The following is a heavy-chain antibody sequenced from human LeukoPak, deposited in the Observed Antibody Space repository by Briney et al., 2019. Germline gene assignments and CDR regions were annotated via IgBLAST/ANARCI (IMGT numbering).Heavy chain of an antibody. CDR2: INPNSGGT. V-gene: IGHV1-2*02. CDR1: GYTFTGYY. CDR3: ARRLVGARCFDY. Sequence: EASVTVSCKASGYTFTGYYMHWVRQAPGQGLEWMGWINPNSGGTNYAQKFQGRVTMTRDTSISTAYMELSRLRSDDTAVYYCARRLVGARCFDYWGQGTLVTVSS. J-gene: IGHJ4*02. D-gene: IGHD1-26*01.